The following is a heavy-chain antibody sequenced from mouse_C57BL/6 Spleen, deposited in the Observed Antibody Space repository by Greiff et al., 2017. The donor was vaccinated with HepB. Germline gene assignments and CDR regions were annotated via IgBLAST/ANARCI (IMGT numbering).Heavy chain of an antibody. CDR1: GYAFSSSW. D-gene: IGHD2-4*01. V-gene: IGHV1-82*01. CDR3: AGKGYDYDGYFDY. J-gene: IGHJ2*01. CDR2: IYPGDGDT. Sequence: VQLQQSGPELVKPGASVKISCKASGYAFSSSWMNWVKQRPGKGLEWIGRIYPGDGDTNYNGKFKGKATLTADKSSSTAYMQLSSLTSEDSAVYFCAGKGYDYDGYFDYWGQGTTLTVSS.